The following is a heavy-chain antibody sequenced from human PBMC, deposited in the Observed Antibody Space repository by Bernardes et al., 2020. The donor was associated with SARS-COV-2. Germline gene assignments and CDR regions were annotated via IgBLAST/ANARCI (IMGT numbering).Heavy chain of an antibody. CDR1: GYTLSDYY. CDR3: ARDLDRLYSGSRTDAFDI. J-gene: IGHJ3*02. CDR2: INPHSGGT. D-gene: IGHD1-26*01. Sequence: ASVKVSCKASGYTLSDYYMHWVRQAPGQGLEWMGWINPHSGGTTYAQKFQGRVTVTRDTSISTAYMELSRLTSDDTAVYYCARDLDRLYSGSRTDAFDIWGQGTMVTVSS. V-gene: IGHV1-2*02.